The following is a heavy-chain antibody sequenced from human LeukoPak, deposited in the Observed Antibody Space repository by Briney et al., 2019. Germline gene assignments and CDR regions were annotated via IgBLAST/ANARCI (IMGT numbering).Heavy chain of an antibody. Sequence: SGTLSLTCAVSGGSISSSDWWSWVRQPPGRGLEWIGYIWRSDHTNYNPSLKSRVTMSLDKSKNQFSLKLSSVTAADTAVYYCARVGDWNDLVYWGQGTLVTVSS. CDR1: GGSISSSDW. V-gene: IGHV4-4*02. D-gene: IGHD1-1*01. J-gene: IGHJ4*02. CDR3: ARVGDWNDLVY. CDR2: IWRSDHT.